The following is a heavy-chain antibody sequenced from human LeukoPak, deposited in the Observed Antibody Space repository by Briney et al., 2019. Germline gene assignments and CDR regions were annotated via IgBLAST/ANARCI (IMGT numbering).Heavy chain of an antibody. CDR2: INHSGST. Sequence: SETLSLTCAVYGGSFSGYYWSWIRQPPGKGLEWIGEINHSGSTDYNPSLKSRVTISVDTSKNQFSLKLSSVTAADTAVYYCACPSGNHLYSFDYWGQGTLVTVSS. V-gene: IGHV4-34*01. CDR3: ACPSGNHLYSFDY. CDR1: GGSFSGYY. D-gene: IGHD1-14*01. J-gene: IGHJ4*02.